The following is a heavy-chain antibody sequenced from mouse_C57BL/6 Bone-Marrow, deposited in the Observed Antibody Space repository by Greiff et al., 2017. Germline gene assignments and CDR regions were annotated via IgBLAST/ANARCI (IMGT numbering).Heavy chain of an antibody. CDR3: ARQGGPYYAMDY. CDR1: GFTFSDYY. J-gene: IGHJ4*01. Sequence: EVNVVESGGGLVQPGGSLKLSCAASGFTFSDYYMYWVRQTPEKRLEWVAYISNGGGSTYYPDTVKGRFTISRDNAKNTLYLQMSRLKSEDTAMYYCARQGGPYYAMDYWGQGTSVTVSS. CDR2: ISNGGGST. V-gene: IGHV5-12*01. D-gene: IGHD1-1*02.